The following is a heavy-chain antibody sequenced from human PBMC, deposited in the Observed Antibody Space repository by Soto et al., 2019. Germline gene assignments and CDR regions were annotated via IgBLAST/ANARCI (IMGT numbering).Heavy chain of an antibody. CDR2: ISAYNGNT. CDR3: ATEVRGYYDSSGYYGDFDY. V-gene: IGHV1-18*01. D-gene: IGHD3-22*01. Sequence: QVPLVQSGAEVKKPGASVKVSCKASGYTFTSYGISWVRQAPGQGLEWMGWISAYNGNTNYAQKLQGRVTMTTDTSTSTAYMELRSLRSDDTAVYYCATEVRGYYDSSGYYGDFDYWGQGTLVTVSS. CDR1: GYTFTSYG. J-gene: IGHJ4*02.